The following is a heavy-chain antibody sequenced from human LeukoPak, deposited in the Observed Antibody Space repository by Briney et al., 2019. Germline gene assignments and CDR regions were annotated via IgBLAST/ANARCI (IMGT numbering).Heavy chain of an antibody. CDR2: IRPDGSAV. D-gene: IGHD3/OR15-3a*01. CDR3: AKFGLPYSIDL. V-gene: IGHV3-7*01. CDR1: GFSIHQSS. Sequence: GGSLRLSCKASGFSIHQSSMSWVRQAPVKGLEWVASIRPDGSAVFYVDSVKGRFTFSRDSAKNSLDLQMNSLRAEDTALYYCAKFGLPYSIDLWGQGTMVTVSS. J-gene: IGHJ3*01.